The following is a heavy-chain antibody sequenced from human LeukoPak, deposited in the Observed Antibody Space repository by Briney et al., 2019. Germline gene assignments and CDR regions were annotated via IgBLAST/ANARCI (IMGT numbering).Heavy chain of an antibody. Sequence: GGSLRLSCAASGFTFSSYGMSWVRQAPGKGLGWVSAISGSGGSTYYADSVKGRFTISRDNSKNTLYLQMNSLRAEDTAVYYCAKRAYSSSWTAPFDYWGQGTLVTVSS. D-gene: IGHD6-13*01. CDR2: ISGSGGST. CDR3: AKRAYSSSWTAPFDY. J-gene: IGHJ4*02. V-gene: IGHV3-23*01. CDR1: GFTFSSYG.